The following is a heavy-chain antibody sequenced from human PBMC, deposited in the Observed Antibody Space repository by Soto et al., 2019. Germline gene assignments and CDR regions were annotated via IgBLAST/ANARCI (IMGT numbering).Heavy chain of an antibody. CDR3: ARDLMVYAHEAAPSDWFDP. CDR1: GGSISSYY. J-gene: IGHJ5*02. CDR2: IYYSGST. D-gene: IGHD2-8*01. V-gene: IGHV4-59*01. Sequence: SETLSLTCTVSGGSISSYYWSWIRQPPGKGLEWIGYIYYSGSTNYNPSLKSRVTISVDTSKNQFSLKLSSVTAADTAVYYCARDLMVYAHEAAPSDWFDPWGQGTLVTVSS.